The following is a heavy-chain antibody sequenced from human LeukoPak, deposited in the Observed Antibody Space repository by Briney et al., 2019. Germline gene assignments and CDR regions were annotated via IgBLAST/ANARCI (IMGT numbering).Heavy chain of an antibody. D-gene: IGHD2-8*01. V-gene: IGHV3-23*01. CDR3: AKGRSCTNGICYSWFPEI. CDR2: IGSVGHCT. Sequence: GGSLRLSCAASGVRFSDAAMTWVRQAPGKGLDWVSLIGSVGHCTYYGDSVKGRFTISRDNSKNTLSLQMSSLRVEETAIYYCAKGRSCTNGICYSWFPEIWGQGTMVTVSS. CDR1: GVRFSDAA. J-gene: IGHJ3*02.